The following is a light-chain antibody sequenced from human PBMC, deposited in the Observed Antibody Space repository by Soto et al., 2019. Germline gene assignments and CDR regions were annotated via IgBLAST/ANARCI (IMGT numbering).Light chain of an antibody. CDR3: QQYYTTPIT. CDR1: QSLLYSSNNKNS. V-gene: IGKV4-1*01. J-gene: IGKJ5*01. Sequence: DIVMTQSPDSLAVSLGERATINCKSSQSLLYSSNNKNSLAWYQQKPGQAPKLLIYWASTRESGVPDRFSGSGSGTDFTLTISSPQAEDVAVYYCQQYYTTPITFGQGTRLEIK. CDR2: WAS.